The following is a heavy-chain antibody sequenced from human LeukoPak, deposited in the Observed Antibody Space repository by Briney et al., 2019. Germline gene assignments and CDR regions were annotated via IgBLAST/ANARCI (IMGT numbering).Heavy chain of an antibody. CDR1: GFTFSSYG. J-gene: IGHJ4*02. CDR2: ISYDGSNK. Sequence: GGSLRLSCAASGFTFSSYGMHWVRQAPGKGLEGVAVISYDGSNKYYADSVKGRSTISRDNSKNTLYLQMNSLRAEDTAVYYCARDYRNYDILTGRPADYWGQGTLVTVSS. V-gene: IGHV3-30*03. D-gene: IGHD3-9*01. CDR3: ARDYRNYDILTGRPADY.